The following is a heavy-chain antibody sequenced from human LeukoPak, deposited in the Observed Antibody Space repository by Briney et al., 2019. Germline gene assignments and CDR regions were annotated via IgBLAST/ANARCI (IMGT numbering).Heavy chain of an antibody. D-gene: IGHD6-19*01. Sequence: PGGSLRLSCAASGFTFSSYEMNWVRQAPGKGLEWVSYISPSASTIYYADSVKGRFTISRDNAKNSLYLQMNSLRAEDTAVYYCARDRGSGWYVDYWGQGTLVTVSS. CDR1: GFTFSSYE. V-gene: IGHV3-48*03. CDR2: ISPSASTI. CDR3: ARDRGSGWYVDY. J-gene: IGHJ4*02.